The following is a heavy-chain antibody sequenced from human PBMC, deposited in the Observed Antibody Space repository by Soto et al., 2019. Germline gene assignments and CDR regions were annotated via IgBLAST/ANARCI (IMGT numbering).Heavy chain of an antibody. CDR1: GFTLSSYR. Sequence: QVQLVESGGGGVQPGRSLRLSCAASGFTLSSYRMHWARQAPGKGREWVEVIWYDGSNKYYTDSVKGRLTISRDNSKNPLYLQMNSLRAEDTTVDYIAIDRGSSGWYYFDDWGQGTAVTVSS. CDR2: IWYDGSNK. D-gene: IGHD6-19*01. CDR3: AIDRGSSGWYYFDD. V-gene: IGHV3-33*01. J-gene: IGHJ4*02.